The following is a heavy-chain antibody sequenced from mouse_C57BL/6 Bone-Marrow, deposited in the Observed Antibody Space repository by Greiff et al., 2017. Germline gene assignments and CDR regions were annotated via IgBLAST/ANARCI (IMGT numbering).Heavy chain of an antibody. Sequence: EVQLQQSGAELVRPGASVKLSCTASGFNIKDDYMHWVKQRPEQGLEWIGWIEPENGDTEYASKFQGKATITADTSSNTAYLQLSSLTSEDTAVYYGTTAAVVPYGYFDVWGTGTTVTVSS. CDR3: TTAAVVPYGYFDV. J-gene: IGHJ1*03. CDR1: GFNIKDDY. CDR2: IEPENGDT. V-gene: IGHV14-4*01. D-gene: IGHD1-1*01.